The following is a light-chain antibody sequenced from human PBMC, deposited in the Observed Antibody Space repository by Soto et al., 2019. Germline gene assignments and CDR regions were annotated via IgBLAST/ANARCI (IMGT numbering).Light chain of an antibody. CDR1: HSLSSKS. CDR3: QQYNSYSWT. CDR2: DAS. V-gene: IGKV3-20*01. Sequence: DIVLTQSPGTLSLSPGERATLSCTASHSLSSKSLVWYQQKSGQTPRVLIYDASSRATGIPDRFSGSGSGTDFTLTISSLQPDDFATYYCQQYNSYSWTFGQGTKVDTK. J-gene: IGKJ1*01.